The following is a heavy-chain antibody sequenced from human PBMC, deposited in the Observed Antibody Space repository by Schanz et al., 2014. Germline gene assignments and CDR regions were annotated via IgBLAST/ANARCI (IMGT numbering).Heavy chain of an antibody. CDR3: TRGGYSYALSAFDI. CDR1: GYSFISHA. D-gene: IGHD5-18*01. CDR2: INAANGNT. Sequence: QVQLVQSGAEVKKPGASVKVSCKASGYSFISHAIHWVRQAPGQRLEWMGWINAANGNTNYAQKLQRRVTMTADTSTSTAYMDLRSLRSDDTAVYYCTRGGYSYALSAFDIWGQGTMXTVSS. J-gene: IGHJ3*02. V-gene: IGHV1-3*01.